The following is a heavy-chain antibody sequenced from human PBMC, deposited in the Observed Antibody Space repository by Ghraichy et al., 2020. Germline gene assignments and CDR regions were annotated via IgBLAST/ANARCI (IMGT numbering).Heavy chain of an antibody. CDR1: GFTVSSNY. V-gene: IGHV3-53*01. Sequence: GGSLRLSCAASGFTVSSNYMSWVRQAPGKGLEWVSVIYSGGSTYYADSVKGRFTISRDNSKNTLYLQMNSLRAEDTAVYYCARKGSSSWYFHWGQGTLVTVSS. CDR3: ARKGSSSWYFH. D-gene: IGHD6-13*01. CDR2: IYSGGST. J-gene: IGHJ4*02.